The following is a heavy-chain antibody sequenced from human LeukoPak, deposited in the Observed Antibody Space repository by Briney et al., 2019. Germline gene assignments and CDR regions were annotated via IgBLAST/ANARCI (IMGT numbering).Heavy chain of an antibody. D-gene: IGHD4-23*01. Sequence: GASVKVSCKASGYTFTDYYIHWVRQAPGQGLECMGWISPDSGVTNYAQKFRGRVTMTRDTSISTAYMELSRLTSDDTAVYYCARVGKGYSQYYFDYWGQGTLVTVSS. CDR3: ARVGKGYSQYYFDY. CDR2: ISPDSGVT. CDR1: GYTFTDYY. V-gene: IGHV1-2*02. J-gene: IGHJ4*02.